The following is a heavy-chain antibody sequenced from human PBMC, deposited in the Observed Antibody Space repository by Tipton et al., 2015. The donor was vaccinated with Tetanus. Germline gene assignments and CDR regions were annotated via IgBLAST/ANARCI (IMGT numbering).Heavy chain of an antibody. Sequence: TLSLTCTVSGGSISSYYWSWIRQRPGRGLEWVGYVHYTGKDNYSPSLRSRVTLSGVTSKNQFSLKMNSVTAADTAVYYCARIGCLQQNKPVFDLWGQGTMVTVSS. J-gene: IGHJ3*01. CDR1: GGSISSYY. CDR3: ARIGCLQQNKPVFDL. D-gene: IGHD5/OR15-5a*01. CDR2: VHYTGKD. V-gene: IGHV4-59*13.